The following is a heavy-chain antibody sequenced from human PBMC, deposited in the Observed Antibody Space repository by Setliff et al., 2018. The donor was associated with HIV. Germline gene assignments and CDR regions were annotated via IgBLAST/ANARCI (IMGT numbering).Heavy chain of an antibody. CDR1: GFTFGDFC. Sequence: GGSLRLSCETSGFTFGDFCMNWVRQAPGKGLEWISYISSKRTSIYYADSVKGRFTISRDNFRNTLYLQMNSLRPEDTAVYYCARVQQQLLQEDDYFDYWGQGTLVTVSS. V-gene: IGHV3-48*01. CDR2: ISSKRTSI. D-gene: IGHD6-13*01. CDR3: ARVQQQLLQEDDYFDY. J-gene: IGHJ4*02.